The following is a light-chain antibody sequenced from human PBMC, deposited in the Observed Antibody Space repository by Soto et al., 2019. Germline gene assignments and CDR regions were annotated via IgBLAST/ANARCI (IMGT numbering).Light chain of an antibody. Sequence: EIVLTQSPGTLSLSPGERATLSCRASQSVSSSYLAWYQQKPGQAPRLLIYGASSRATGIPDRLSGSGSGTDFSLTISRLEPEDFAVYYCQQYGSPSYTFGQGTELEIK. CDR2: GAS. CDR3: QQYGSPSYT. V-gene: IGKV3-20*01. J-gene: IGKJ2*01. CDR1: QSVSSSY.